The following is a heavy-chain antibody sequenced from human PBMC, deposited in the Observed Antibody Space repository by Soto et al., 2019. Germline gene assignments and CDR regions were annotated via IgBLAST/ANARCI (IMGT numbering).Heavy chain of an antibody. CDR1: GYAFTSYY. CDR2: INPSGGST. J-gene: IGHJ6*02. Sequence: ASVKVSCKASGYAFTSYYMHWVRQAPGQGLEWMGIINPSGGSTSYAQKFQGRVTMTRDTSTSTVYMELSSLRSEDTAVYYCARPYCGGDCYSDYYYGMDVWGQGTTVTVSS. V-gene: IGHV1-46*01. D-gene: IGHD2-21*02. CDR3: ARPYCGGDCYSDYYYGMDV.